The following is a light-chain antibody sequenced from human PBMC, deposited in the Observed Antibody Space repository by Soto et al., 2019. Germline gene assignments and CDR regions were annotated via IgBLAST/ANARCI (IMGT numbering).Light chain of an antibody. Sequence: EIVLTQSPATLSLSPGERATLSCRASQSVSSYLAWYQQKPGQAPRLLIYDASNRATGIPARFSGSGSGTDFTLTISGLGAEDFAAYYCQQRSNWSPFTFGPGTKVDIK. CDR1: QSVSSY. V-gene: IGKV3-11*01. CDR2: DAS. J-gene: IGKJ3*01. CDR3: QQRSNWSPFT.